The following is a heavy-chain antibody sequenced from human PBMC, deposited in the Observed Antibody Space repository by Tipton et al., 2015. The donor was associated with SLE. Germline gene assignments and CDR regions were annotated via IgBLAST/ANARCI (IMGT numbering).Heavy chain of an antibody. J-gene: IGHJ5*02. CDR2: INHSGST. D-gene: IGHD2-2*01. Sequence: TLSLTCAVYGGSFSGYYWSWIRQPPGKGLEWIGEINHSGSTNYNPSLKSRVTISVDTSKNQFSLKLSSVTAADTAVYYCARGVIGAVPAAKKTYWFDPWDQGTLVTVSS. V-gene: IGHV4-34*01. CDR1: GGSFSGYY. CDR3: ARGVIGAVPAAKKTYWFDP.